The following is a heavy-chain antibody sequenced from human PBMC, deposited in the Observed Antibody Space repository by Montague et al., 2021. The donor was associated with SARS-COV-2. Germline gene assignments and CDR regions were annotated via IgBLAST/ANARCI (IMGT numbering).Heavy chain of an antibody. J-gene: IGHJ3*02. V-gene: IGHV4-4*02. Sequence: SETLSLTCAVSGGSISSSNWWSWVRQPPGKGLEWIGEIYHSGSTNYNPSLKSRVTISVDKSKNQFSLKLSSVTAADTAVYYCARGYRCITIFGVVIYDAFDIWGQGTMVTVSS. D-gene: IGHD3-3*01. CDR2: IYHSGST. CDR1: GGSISSSNW. CDR3: ARGYRCITIFGVVIYDAFDI.